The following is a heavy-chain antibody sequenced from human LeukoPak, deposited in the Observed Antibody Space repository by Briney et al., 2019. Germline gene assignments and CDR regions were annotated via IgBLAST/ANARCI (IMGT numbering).Heavy chain of an antibody. CDR1: GYTFTSYG. V-gene: IGHV1-18*01. D-gene: IGHD3-3*01. Sequence: ASVKVSCKASGYTFTSYGISWVRQAPGQGLEWMGWISAYNGNTNYAQKLQGRVTMTTDTSTSTAYMELRSLRSDDTAVYYCARGTFTIFGVVTIMGYFDYWGQGTLVTVSS. J-gene: IGHJ4*02. CDR2: ISAYNGNT. CDR3: ARGTFTIFGVVTIMGYFDY.